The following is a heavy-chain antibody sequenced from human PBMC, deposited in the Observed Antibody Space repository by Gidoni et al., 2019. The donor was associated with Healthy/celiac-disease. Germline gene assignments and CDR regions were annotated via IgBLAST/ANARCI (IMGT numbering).Heavy chain of an antibody. CDR1: GYTFTSHS. J-gene: IGHJ6*02. D-gene: IGHD2-2*01. CDR2: INPSGGST. Sequence: QVQLVQSGAEVKKPGASVKVSCKASGYTFTSHSMHWVRQAPGQGLEWMGIINPSGGSTSYAQKFQGRVTMTRDTSTSTVYMELSSLRSEDTAVYYCARALGYCSSTSCYNYYYYYGMDVWGQGTTVTVSS. V-gene: IGHV1-46*01. CDR3: ARALGYCSSTSCYNYYYYYGMDV.